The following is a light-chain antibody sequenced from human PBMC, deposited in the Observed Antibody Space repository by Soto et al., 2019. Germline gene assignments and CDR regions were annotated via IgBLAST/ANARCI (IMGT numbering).Light chain of an antibody. CDR2: DAS. CDR1: QDISNF. CDR3: QQYGNFPLA. J-gene: IGKJ4*01. V-gene: IGKV1-33*01. Sequence: DIQMTQSPSSLFASVGDRVTITCQASQDISNFLIWYQQKPGKAPKLLIYDASNLETGVPSRFSGSGSGTDFTFTISRLQPEDIATYYCQQYGNFPLAFGGGTKV.